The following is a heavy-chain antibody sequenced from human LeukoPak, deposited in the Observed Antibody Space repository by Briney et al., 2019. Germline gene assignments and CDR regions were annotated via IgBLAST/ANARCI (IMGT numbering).Heavy chain of an antibody. CDR3: ASTAAYGSGSG. CDR2: INRSGST. V-gene: IGHV4-34*01. Sequence: SETLSLTCAVYGGSFSGYYWSWIRQPPGKGLEWIGEINRSGSTNYNPSLKSRVTISVDTSKNQFSLKLSSVTAADTAVYYCASTAAYGSGSGWGQGTLVTVSS. J-gene: IGHJ4*02. D-gene: IGHD3-10*01. CDR1: GGSFSGYY.